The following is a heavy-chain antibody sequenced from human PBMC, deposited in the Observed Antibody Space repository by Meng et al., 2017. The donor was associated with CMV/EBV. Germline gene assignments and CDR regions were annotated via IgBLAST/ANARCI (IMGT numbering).Heavy chain of an antibody. D-gene: IGHD4-17*01. V-gene: IGHV4-31*03. Sequence: CTVSGASSSSGGYYWSWIRQHPGKGLEWIGNSHYSGSAYYNPSLKSRLTISVDTSKNQLSLKLSSVTAADTAVYYCARGVGYGDQFDYWGQGTLVTVSS. CDR3: ARGVGYGDQFDY. CDR2: SHYSGSA. J-gene: IGHJ4*02. CDR1: GASSSSGGYY.